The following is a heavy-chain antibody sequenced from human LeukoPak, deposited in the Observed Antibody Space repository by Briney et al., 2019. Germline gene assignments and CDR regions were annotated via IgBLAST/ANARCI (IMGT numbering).Heavy chain of an antibody. CDR3: ASIAARPFLFGMDV. J-gene: IGHJ6*02. CDR1: GYSFTSYW. D-gene: IGHD6-6*01. CDR2: IDPSDSYT. Sequence: GESLRISCKGSGYSFTSYWISWVHQLPGKGLELMGRIDPSDSYTNYSPSFQGHVTISADKSISTAFLQWSSLKASDTAMYYCASIAARPFLFGMDVWGQGTTVTVSS. V-gene: IGHV5-10-1*01.